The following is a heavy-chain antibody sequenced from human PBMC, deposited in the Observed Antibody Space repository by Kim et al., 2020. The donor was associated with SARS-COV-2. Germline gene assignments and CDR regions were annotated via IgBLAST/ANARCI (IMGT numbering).Heavy chain of an antibody. D-gene: IGHD3-3*01. CDR1: GYTFTSYA. J-gene: IGHJ4*02. CDR3: ARADVTTIFGLVIIPVYDFDY. CDR2: INTNTGNP. Sequence: ASVKVSCKASGYTFTSYAMNWVRQAPGQGLEWMGWINTNTGNPTYAQGFTGRLVFSLDTSVSTAYMQISSLKAEDTAIYYCARADVTTIFGLVIIPVYDFDYWGQGTLVTVSS. V-gene: IGHV7-4-1*02.